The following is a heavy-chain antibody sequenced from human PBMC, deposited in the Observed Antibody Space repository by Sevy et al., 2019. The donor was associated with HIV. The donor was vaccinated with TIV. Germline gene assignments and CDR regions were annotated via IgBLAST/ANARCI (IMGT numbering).Heavy chain of an antibody. CDR1: GYTFTDYC. D-gene: IGHD3-22*01. CDR2: INPSGGST. J-gene: IGHJ3*02. CDR3: VRVHYYDSSGYYYALRVFDI. Sequence: ASVKVSCKASGYTFTDYCIHWVRQAPGQGLEWMGVINPSGGSTNYAQKFQGRVTVTRDTSTCTVYMELSSLRSEDTVVFYCVRVHYYDSSGYYYALRVFDIWGQGTMVTVSS. V-gene: IGHV1-46*03.